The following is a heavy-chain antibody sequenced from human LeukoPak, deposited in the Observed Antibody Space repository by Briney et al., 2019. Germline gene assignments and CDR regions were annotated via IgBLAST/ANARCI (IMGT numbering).Heavy chain of an antibody. V-gene: IGHV3-21*01. CDR3: ARGASRDGYKDYFDY. Sequence: KPGGSLRLSCAASGFTFSSYSMNWVRQAPGKGLEWVSSISSSSSYIYYADSVKGRFTISRDNAKNSLYLQMNSLRAEDTAVYYYARGASRDGYKDYFDYWGQGTLVTVSS. CDR1: GFTFSSYS. D-gene: IGHD5-24*01. CDR2: ISSSSSYI. J-gene: IGHJ4*02.